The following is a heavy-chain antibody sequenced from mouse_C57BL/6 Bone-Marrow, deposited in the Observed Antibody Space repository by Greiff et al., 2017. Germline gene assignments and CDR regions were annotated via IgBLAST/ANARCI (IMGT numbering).Heavy chain of an antibody. D-gene: IGHD2-5*01. CDR2: IDPENGDT. V-gene: IGHV14-4*01. Sequence: VQLQQSGAELVRPGASVKLSCTASGFNIKDDYMHWVKQRPEQGLEWIGWIDPENGDTEYASKFQGKATITADTSSNTAYLQLSSLTSEDTAVYYCTTDSNPVGFAYWGQGTLVTVSA. CDR3: TTDSNPVGFAY. J-gene: IGHJ3*01. CDR1: GFNIKDDY.